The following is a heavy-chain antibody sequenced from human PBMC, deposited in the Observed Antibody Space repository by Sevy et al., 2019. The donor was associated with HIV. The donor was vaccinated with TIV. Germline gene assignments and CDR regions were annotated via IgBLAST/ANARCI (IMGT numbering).Heavy chain of an antibody. CDR2: ISAYKGHT. V-gene: IGHV1-18*01. CDR3: ARVAGWFDP. CDR1: GYTFSTYG. Sequence: ASVKVSCRASGYTFSTYGISWVRQAPGQGLEWMGWISAYKGHTNYAQNLQGRVTMTTDTSTSTAYMELRSLRSDDTAVYYCARVAGWFDPWGQGTLVTVSS. J-gene: IGHJ5*02.